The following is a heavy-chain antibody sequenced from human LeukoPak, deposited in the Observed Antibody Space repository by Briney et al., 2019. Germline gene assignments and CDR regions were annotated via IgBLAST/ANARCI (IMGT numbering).Heavy chain of an antibody. CDR1: GFTFSSYV. D-gene: IGHD6-19*01. Sequence: GGSLRLSCAASGFTFSSYVMSWVRQAPGKGLEWVSDISGSGGSKYYADSVKGRFTISRDNSKNTLYLQMNSLRAEDTAVYYCATRAVAGEFDYWGQGTPVTVSS. V-gene: IGHV3-23*01. CDR2: ISGSGGSK. J-gene: IGHJ4*02. CDR3: ATRAVAGEFDY.